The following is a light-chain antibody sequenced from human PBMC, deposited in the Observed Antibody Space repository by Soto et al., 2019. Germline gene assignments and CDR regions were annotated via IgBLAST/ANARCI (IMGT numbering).Light chain of an antibody. CDR1: QSISTW. V-gene: IGKV1-5*01. CDR2: DAS. Sequence: DIQMTQFPSTLPASVGDRVTITCRASQSISTWLAWYQQKPGKAPMLLIYDASSLESGAPSRFSGSGSGTEFTLTISSLQPDDFATYCCHQYNSPITFGQGTRLEIK. CDR3: HQYNSPIT. J-gene: IGKJ5*01.